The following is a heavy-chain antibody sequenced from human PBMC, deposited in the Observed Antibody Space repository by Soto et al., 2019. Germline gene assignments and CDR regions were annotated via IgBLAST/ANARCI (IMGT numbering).Heavy chain of an antibody. CDR1: GYTFTNYW. CDR3: AASIFYYGMDV. V-gene: IGHV5-51*01. Sequence: PGESLNSSCKGSGYTFTNYWIGWVRQMPGKGLEWMGIIYPGDSATKYNPSLQGQVTISADKSITTTYLRWTSLKASDTAIYYCAASIFYYGMDVWGQGTTVTVSS. J-gene: IGHJ6*02. CDR2: IYPGDSAT.